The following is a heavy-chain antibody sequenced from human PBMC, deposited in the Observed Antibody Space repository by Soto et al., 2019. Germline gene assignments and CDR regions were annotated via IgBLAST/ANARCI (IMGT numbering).Heavy chain of an antibody. Sequence: EVRLLEAGGGLIQPGGSLRLSCAASGLTFSGYVMSWVRQAPGTGLEWVSGISGSGGSTYYADSVKGRFTISRDNSKNTLYLQMNSLRAEDTAEYFCAKDNSPYSGYNSFDHWGQGTFVAVSS. CDR1: GLTFSGYV. D-gene: IGHD5-12*01. J-gene: IGHJ4*02. V-gene: IGHV3-23*01. CDR2: ISGSGGST. CDR3: AKDNSPYSGYNSFDH.